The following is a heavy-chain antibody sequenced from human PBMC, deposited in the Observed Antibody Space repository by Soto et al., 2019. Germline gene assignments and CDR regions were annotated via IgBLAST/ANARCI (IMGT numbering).Heavy chain of an antibody. CDR1: VFTFSTYW. CDR2: ISYDGSNK. Sequence: GWSLRLSCSASVFTFSTYWMDWVRQTPGKGLEWVAVISYDGSNKYYADSVKGRFTISRDNSKNTLYLQMNSLRAEDTAVYYCAKDRDGYNFFDYWGQGTLVTVSS. J-gene: IGHJ4*02. D-gene: IGHD5-12*01. CDR3: AKDRDGYNFFDY. V-gene: IGHV3-30*18.